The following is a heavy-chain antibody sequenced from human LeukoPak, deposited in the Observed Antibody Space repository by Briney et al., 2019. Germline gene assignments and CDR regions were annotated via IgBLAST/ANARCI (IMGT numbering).Heavy chain of an antibody. V-gene: IGHV3-33*06. CDR1: GFTFSHYD. J-gene: IGHJ1*01. CDR2: IWSDGSDK. Sequence: PGGSLRLSCAASGFTFSHYDMHWVRQSPGAGLGWVAVIWSDGSDKYDANSVKVRFTISRDNSKNSLFLQMNSLRAEDTAVYYCAKDAQRGFDYSNSLQNWGRGILVTVSS. CDR3: AKDAQRGFDYSNSLQN. D-gene: IGHD4-11*01.